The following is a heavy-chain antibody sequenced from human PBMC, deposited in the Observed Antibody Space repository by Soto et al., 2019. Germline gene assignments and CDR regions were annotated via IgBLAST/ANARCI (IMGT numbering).Heavy chain of an antibody. CDR2: ISGSGGTT. J-gene: IGHJ6*02. CDR3: AKAPDIGATTFYDYGLDV. CDR1: GFTFSSYA. V-gene: IGHV3-23*01. D-gene: IGHD5-12*01. Sequence: EVQLLESGGGLVQPGGSLRLSCVVSGFTFSSYAMTWVRQPPGKGLEWVSSISGSGGTTYYADSVKGRFTISRDNSKNTRYLQMNSLRAEDTAIYYCAKAPDIGATTFYDYGLDVRGQGTAVTVSS.